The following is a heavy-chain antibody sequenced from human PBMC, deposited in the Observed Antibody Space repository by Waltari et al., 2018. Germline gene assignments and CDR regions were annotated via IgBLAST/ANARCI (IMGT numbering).Heavy chain of an antibody. CDR3: ARGHCSGGSCYSAVDY. CDR2: INHSGST. CDR1: GGSFSGYY. Sequence: QVQLQQWGAGLLKPSETLSLTCAVYGGSFSGYYWSWIRQPPGKGLEWIGEINHSGSTNYNPSLKSRVTISVDTSKNQFSLKLSSVTAADTAVYYCARGHCSGGSCYSAVDYWGQGTLVTVSS. D-gene: IGHD2-15*01. J-gene: IGHJ4*02. V-gene: IGHV4-34*01.